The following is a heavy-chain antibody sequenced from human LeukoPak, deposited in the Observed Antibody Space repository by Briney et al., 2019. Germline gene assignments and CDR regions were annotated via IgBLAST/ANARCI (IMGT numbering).Heavy chain of an antibody. J-gene: IGHJ4*02. D-gene: IGHD6-6*01. Sequence: GGSLRLSCAASGFSFTTYGMHWVRQAPGKGLEGVAFIRFNGNNKYYADSVKGRFTISRDNAKNSLYLQMNSLRVEDTAVYYCARGGAARPDFWGQGTLVTVSS. CDR1: GFSFTTYG. CDR3: ARGGAARPDF. CDR2: IRFNGNNK. V-gene: IGHV3-30*02.